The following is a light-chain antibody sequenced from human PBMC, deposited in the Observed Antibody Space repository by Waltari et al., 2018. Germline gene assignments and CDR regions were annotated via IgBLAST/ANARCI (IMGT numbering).Light chain of an antibody. V-gene: IGLV1-40*01. CDR1: SSNIGAGYD. CDR3: QSYDSSLSGVI. CDR2: GNH. Sequence: QSVLTQPPSVSGAPGQRITISCTGTSSNIGAGYDVHWYLQLPGTAPKLLILGNHTRPSGVPDRFSASKSDTSASLAITGLQAEDEADYYCQSYDSSLSGVIFGGGTKLTVL. J-gene: IGLJ2*01.